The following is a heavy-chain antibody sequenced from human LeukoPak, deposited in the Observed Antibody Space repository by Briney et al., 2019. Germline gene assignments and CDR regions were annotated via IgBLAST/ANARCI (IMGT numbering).Heavy chain of an antibody. Sequence: ASVKVSCKPSGYPFTASGLTWIRQAPGQGLEWMGWVNPYNGDTAYAQSLQGRVTMTTDTSTNTAYTELRSLRSDDTAVYYCTRGGVNNNLLDFWGQGTVVTVSS. CDR2: VNPYNGDT. CDR1: GYPFTASG. V-gene: IGHV1-18*01. J-gene: IGHJ4*02. D-gene: IGHD3-10*01. CDR3: TRGGVNNNLLDF.